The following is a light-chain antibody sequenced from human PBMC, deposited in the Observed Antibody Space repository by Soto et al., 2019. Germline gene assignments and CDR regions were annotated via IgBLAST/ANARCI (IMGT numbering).Light chain of an antibody. J-gene: IGKJ3*01. CDR2: AAS. CDR3: QQANDFPFA. CDR1: QGISSW. V-gene: IGKV1D-12*01. Sequence: DIQMTHSRSSVSASVGDRVTISSPASQGISSWLPWYQRKPGQAPMPLIYAASSLQRGVPSRFSGSGSGTDLNLTISSQQPEDLATYDCQQANDFPFACGPGTKVDIK.